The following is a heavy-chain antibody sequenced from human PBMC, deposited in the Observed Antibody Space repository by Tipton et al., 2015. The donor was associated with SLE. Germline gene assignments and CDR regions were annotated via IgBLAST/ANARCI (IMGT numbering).Heavy chain of an antibody. CDR1: GGSFSGYY. V-gene: IGHV4-34*01. J-gene: IGHJ5*02. CDR2: INHSGST. CDR3: ASGIAVGRIDP. Sequence: TLSLTCAVYGGSFSGYYWSWIRQPPGKGLEWIGEINHSGSTNYNPSLKSRVTISVDTSKNQFSLKLSSVTAADTAVYYCASGIAVGRIDPWGQGTLVTVSS. D-gene: IGHD6-19*01.